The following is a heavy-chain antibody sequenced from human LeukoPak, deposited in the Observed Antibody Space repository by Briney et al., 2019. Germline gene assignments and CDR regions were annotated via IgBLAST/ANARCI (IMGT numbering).Heavy chain of an antibody. J-gene: IGHJ5*02. CDR2: ISAYNGNT. CDR1: GYTFTSYG. V-gene: IGHV1-18*01. Sequence: GASVKVSCKASGYTFTSYGISWVRQAPGQGLEWMGWISAYNGNTNYAQKLQGRVTMTTDTSTSTAYMELRSLRSDDTAVYYCARDWYYDFWSGYYGDHDHNKFDPWGQGTLVTVS. CDR3: ARDWYYDFWSGYYGDHDHNKFDP. D-gene: IGHD3-3*01.